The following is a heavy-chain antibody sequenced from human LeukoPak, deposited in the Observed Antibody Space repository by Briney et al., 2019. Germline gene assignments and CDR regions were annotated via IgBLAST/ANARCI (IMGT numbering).Heavy chain of an antibody. CDR2: ISSSSSYI. CDR3: ARDPSHLKYSSSWYVTQGQGYFDY. J-gene: IGHJ4*02. V-gene: IGHV3-21*01. Sequence: PGGSLRLSCAASGFSVSNYVMNWVRQAPGKGLEWVSSISSSSSYIYYADSVKGRFTISRDNAKNSLYLQMNSLRAEDTAVYYCARDPSHLKYSSSWYVTQGQGYFDYWGQGTLVTVSS. D-gene: IGHD6-13*01. CDR1: GFSVSNYV.